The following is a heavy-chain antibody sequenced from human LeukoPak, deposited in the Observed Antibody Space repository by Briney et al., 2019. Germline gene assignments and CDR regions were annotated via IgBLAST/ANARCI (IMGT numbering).Heavy chain of an antibody. CDR3: ATNPTYYDFWSRTTLDY. CDR1: GFTFSSYG. V-gene: IGHV3-30*03. J-gene: IGHJ4*02. CDR2: ISYDGSNK. Sequence: PGRSLRLSCAASGFTFSSYGMHWVRQAPGKGLEWVAVISYDGSNKYYADSVKGRFTNSRDNSKNTLYLQMNSLRAEDTAVYYCATNPTYYDFWSRTTLDYWGQGTLVTVSS. D-gene: IGHD3-3*01.